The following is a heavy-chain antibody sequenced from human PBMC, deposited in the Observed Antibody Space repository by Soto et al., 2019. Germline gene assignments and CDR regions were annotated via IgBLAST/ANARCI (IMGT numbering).Heavy chain of an antibody. CDR1: GLTFSSYG. V-gene: IGHV3-23*01. CDR3: AKRLSTSAWYAAFDI. Sequence: GGSLRLSXAASGLTFSSYGMTWVRQAPGKGLEWVSGISGSGDSTYYADSAKGRFTISRDNSKNTLYLQMNSLRAEDTAVYYCAKRLSTSAWYAAFDIWGQGTMVTVSS. D-gene: IGHD6-19*01. CDR2: ISGSGDST. J-gene: IGHJ3*02.